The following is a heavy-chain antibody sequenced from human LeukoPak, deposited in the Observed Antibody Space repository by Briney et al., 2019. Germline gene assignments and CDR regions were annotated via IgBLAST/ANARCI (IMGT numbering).Heavy chain of an antibody. V-gene: IGHV1-18*01. CDR2: ISAYYGDT. Sequence: GASVKVSCKTSGYIFGHNGISWVRQAPGQGPEWMGWISAYYGDTKYAQKFQGRVTMTRDTSTSTVYMELRSLRSDDTAVYYCARAPRNSSTMLDYWGQGTLVTVSS. CDR3: ARAPRNSSTMLDY. D-gene: IGHD6-13*01. J-gene: IGHJ4*02. CDR1: GYIFGHNG.